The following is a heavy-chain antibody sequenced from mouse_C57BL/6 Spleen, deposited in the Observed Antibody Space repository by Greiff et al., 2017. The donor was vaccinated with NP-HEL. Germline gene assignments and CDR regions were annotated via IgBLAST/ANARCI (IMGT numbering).Heavy chain of an antibody. CDR2: ISDGGSYT. D-gene: IGHD2-1*01. CDR3: ARGRNYPDY. CDR1: GFTFSSYA. Sequence: EVQLVESGGGLVKPGGSLKLSCAASGFTFSSYAMSWVRQTPEKRLEWVATISDGGSYTYYPDNVKGRFTISRDNAKNNLYLQMSHLKSEDTAMYYCARGRNYPDYWGQGTTLTVSS. J-gene: IGHJ2*01. V-gene: IGHV5-4*01.